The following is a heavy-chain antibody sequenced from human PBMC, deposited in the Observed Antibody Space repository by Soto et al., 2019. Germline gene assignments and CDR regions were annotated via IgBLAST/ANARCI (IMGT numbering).Heavy chain of an antibody. CDR3: ARVGMSDCSSTSCYYGWFDP. V-gene: IGHV4-4*02. Sequence: ASETLSLTCAVSSGSISSSNWWSWVRQPPGKGLEWIGEIYHSGSTNYNPSLKSRVTISVDKSKNQFSLKLSSVTAADTAVYYCARVGMSDCSSTSCYYGWFDPWGQGTLVTVSS. CDR1: SGSISSSNW. J-gene: IGHJ5*01. CDR2: IYHSGST. D-gene: IGHD2-2*01.